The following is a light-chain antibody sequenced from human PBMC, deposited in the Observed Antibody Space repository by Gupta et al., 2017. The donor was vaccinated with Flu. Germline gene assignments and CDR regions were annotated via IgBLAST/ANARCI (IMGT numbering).Light chain of an antibody. CDR1: QSGCDSYNDRTY. CDR2: GAS. J-gene: IGKJ4*01. Sequence: SPGHRATINCKSIQSGCDSYNDRTYLAWYQQKPGQPPKLLIYGASSRESGVPDRFSGSGSGTDFTLTISSLQSEDVAVYYCQQYNISPLTFGGGTKVEIK. CDR3: QQYNISPLT. V-gene: IGKV4-1*01.